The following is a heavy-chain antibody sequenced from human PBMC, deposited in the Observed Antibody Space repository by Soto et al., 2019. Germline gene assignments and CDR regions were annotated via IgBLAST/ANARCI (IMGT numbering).Heavy chain of an antibody. V-gene: IGHV3-30-3*01. J-gene: IGHJ4*02. CDR1: GFTSSSYA. D-gene: IGHD5-12*01. Sequence: GGSLRLSCAASGFTSSSYAMHWVRQAPGKGLEWVAVISYDGSNKYYADSVKGRFTISRDNSKNTLYLQMNSLRAEDTAVYYCARESRWLNIFDYWGQGTLVTVSS. CDR2: ISYDGSNK. CDR3: ARESRWLNIFDY.